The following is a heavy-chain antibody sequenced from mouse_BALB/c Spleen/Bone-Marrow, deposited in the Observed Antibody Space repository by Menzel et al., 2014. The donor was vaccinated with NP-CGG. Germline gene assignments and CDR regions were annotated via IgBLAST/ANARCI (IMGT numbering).Heavy chain of an antibody. Sequence: QVQLQQSGDELVKPGASVKLSCMASGFTFTSYWIHWVKQRPGQGPEWIGEINPSNGRTNYNEKFKSKATLTEDKSSSTAYMQLSSLTSEDSAVYYCARDGNYRYAMDYWGQGTSVTVPS. D-gene: IGHD2-1*01. V-gene: IGHV1S81*02. J-gene: IGHJ4*01. CDR3: ARDGNYRYAMDY. CDR2: INPSNGRT. CDR1: GFTFTSYW.